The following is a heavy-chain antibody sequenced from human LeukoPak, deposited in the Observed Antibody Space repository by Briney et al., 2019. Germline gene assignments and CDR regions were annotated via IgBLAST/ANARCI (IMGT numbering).Heavy chain of an antibody. Sequence: GGSLRLPCAASGFTFSNFGMHWVRQAPGKGLEWVAFIRYDGSNQYYADSVKGRFTISRDNSKNTLSLQMNSLRAEDTAVYYCAKDSGYGVNWHAYFDSCGQGTLVTVSS. V-gene: IGHV3-30*02. J-gene: IGHJ4*02. CDR1: GFTFSNFG. CDR3: AKDSGYGVNWHAYFDS. CDR2: IRYDGSNQ. D-gene: IGHD4-23*01.